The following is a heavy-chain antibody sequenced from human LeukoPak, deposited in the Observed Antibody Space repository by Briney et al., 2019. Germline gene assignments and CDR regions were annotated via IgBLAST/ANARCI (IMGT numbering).Heavy chain of an antibody. CDR3: ARWHYDILTGSHYGLDV. Sequence: EASVKVSCKASGYTFTGYYILWVRQAPGQGLEWMGWINPNSGGTYYAQKFQGGVTVTRDTSISTAYMDLSRLRSDDTAVYYCARWHYDILTGSHYGLDVWGQGTTVTVSS. D-gene: IGHD3-9*01. V-gene: IGHV1-2*02. CDR1: GYTFTGYY. CDR2: INPNSGGT. J-gene: IGHJ6*02.